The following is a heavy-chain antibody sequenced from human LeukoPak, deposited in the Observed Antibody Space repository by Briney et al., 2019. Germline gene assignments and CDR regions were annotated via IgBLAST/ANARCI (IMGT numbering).Heavy chain of an antibody. CDR1: GFTFDNYA. V-gene: IGHV3-23*01. D-gene: IGHD6-13*01. CDR2: IVSSGDAT. CDR3: ASDSSSWYVFDY. J-gene: IGHJ4*02. Sequence: HPGGSLRLSCAASGFTFDNYAMTWVRQPPGKGLEWVSSIVSSGDATYYADSVKGRFTISRDNSKNTLYLQMNSLRAEDTAVYYCASDSSSWYVFDYWGQGTLVTVSS.